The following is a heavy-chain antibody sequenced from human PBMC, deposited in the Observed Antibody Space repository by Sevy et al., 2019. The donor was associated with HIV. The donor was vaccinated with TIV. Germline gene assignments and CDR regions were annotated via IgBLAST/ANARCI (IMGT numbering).Heavy chain of an antibody. CDR2: INHSGST. V-gene: IGHV4-34*01. Sequence: SETLSLTCAVYGGSFSGYYWSWIRQPPGKGLEWIGEINHSGSTNYNPSLKSRVTISVDTSKNQFSLKLSSVTAADTAVYYCAKRIATAGFPTHGIGEYYFDYWGQGTLVTVSS. J-gene: IGHJ4*01. CDR3: AKRIATAGFPTHGIGEYYFDY. CDR1: GGSFSGYY. D-gene: IGHD6-13*01.